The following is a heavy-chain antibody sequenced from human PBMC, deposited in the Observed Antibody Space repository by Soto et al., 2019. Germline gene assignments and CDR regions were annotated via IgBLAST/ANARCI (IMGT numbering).Heavy chain of an antibody. J-gene: IGHJ4*02. CDR1: GFTFSNYA. CDR3: AKRPLTAAGFDY. V-gene: IGHV3-23*01. Sequence: EVQLLESGGGLLHPGGSLRLSCAASGFTFSNYAMTLVRQAPGKGLEWVSVITGSGGGTYFVDSVKGRFTISRDNSKNTVYLQMNSLRAEDSAVYYWAKRPLTAAGFDYWGQGTMVTFSS. CDR2: ITGSGGGT. D-gene: IGHD6-13*01.